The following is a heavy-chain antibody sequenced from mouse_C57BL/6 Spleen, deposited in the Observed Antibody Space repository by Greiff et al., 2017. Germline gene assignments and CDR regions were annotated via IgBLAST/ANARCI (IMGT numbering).Heavy chain of an antibody. CDR2: ISDGGSYT. CDR3: ARRGNYYGSRDYFDY. D-gene: IGHD1-1*01. V-gene: IGHV5-4*03. CDR1: GFTFSSYA. Sequence: EVNVVESGGGLVKPGGSLKLSCAASGFTFSSYAMSWVRQTPEKRLEWVATISDGGSYTYYPDNVKGRFTISRDNAKNNLYLQMSHLKSEDTAMYYCARRGNYYGSRDYFDYWGQGTTLTVSS. J-gene: IGHJ2*01.